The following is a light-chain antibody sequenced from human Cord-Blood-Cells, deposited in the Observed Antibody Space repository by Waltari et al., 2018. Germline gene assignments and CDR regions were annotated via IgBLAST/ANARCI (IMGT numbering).Light chain of an antibody. CDR2: EVI. CDR1: SSDVGGYNY. J-gene: IGLJ3*02. Sequence: QSALTQPPSASGSPGQSVTISCTGTSSDVGGYNYVSWYQQHPGKAPKLMIYEVIKRPSVVPDRFSGSKSGNTASLTVSGLQAEDEADYYCSSYAGSNKRVFGGGTKLTVL. CDR3: SSYAGSNKRV. V-gene: IGLV2-8*01.